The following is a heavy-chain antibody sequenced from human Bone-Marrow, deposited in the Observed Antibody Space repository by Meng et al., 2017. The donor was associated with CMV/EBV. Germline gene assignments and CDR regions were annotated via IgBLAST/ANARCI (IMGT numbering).Heavy chain of an antibody. J-gene: IGHJ4*02. D-gene: IGHD3-3*01. CDR3: AREGRFLEWSQNYDY. CDR2: INPSGGST. CDR1: GYTFTSYY. Sequence: ASVKVSCKASGYTFTSYYMHWVRQAPGQGLEWMGIINPSGGSTSYAQKFQGRVTMTRDTSTSTVYMELSSLRSEDTAVYYCAREGRFLEWSQNYDYWGQGTRVTVSS. V-gene: IGHV1-46*01.